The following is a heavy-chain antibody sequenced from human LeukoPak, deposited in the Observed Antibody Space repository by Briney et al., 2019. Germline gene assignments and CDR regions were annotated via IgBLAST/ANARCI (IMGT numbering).Heavy chain of an antibody. V-gene: IGHV3-43D*03. J-gene: IGHJ4*02. Sequence: GSLRLSCVASVFGFDEFAMHWVRQTPGKGLEWVSLISWDGGSTYYADSVKGRFTISRDNSRNSVYLQMNSLTAEDTALYYCAKDMSAGGVGTGGLFDYWGQGTLVTVSS. CDR3: AKDMSAGGVGTGGLFDY. CDR2: ISWDGGST. D-gene: IGHD3-16*01. CDR1: VFGFDEFA.